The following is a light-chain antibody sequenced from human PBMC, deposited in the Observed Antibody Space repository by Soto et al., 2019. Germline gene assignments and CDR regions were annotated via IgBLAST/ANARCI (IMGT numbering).Light chain of an antibody. V-gene: IGKV3-15*01. Sequence: EIVMTQSPATLSVSPGERATLSCRASQSVSSNLAWYQQKPGQAPRLLIYGASTRATGIPARFSGSGSGTEFILTISSLQSEAFAVYYCQQYNNWPPYTFGQGTKLEIK. J-gene: IGKJ2*01. CDR3: QQYNNWPPYT. CDR2: GAS. CDR1: QSVSSN.